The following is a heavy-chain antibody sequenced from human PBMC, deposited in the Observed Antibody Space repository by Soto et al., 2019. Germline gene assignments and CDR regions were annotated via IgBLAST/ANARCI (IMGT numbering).Heavy chain of an antibody. CDR2: IWYAGSKK. CDR3: ARGRGGSYGGNSAHFDI. D-gene: IGHD4-17*01. CDR1: GFTFSGFG. Sequence: QVQLVESGGGVVQPGTSLRLSCEASGFTFSGFGMHWVRQAPGKGLEWVAVIWYAGSKKYYADCVKGRFTISRDNSKNALYLQMNSLRAEDTAVYYWARGRGGSYGGNSAHFDIWGQGTLVTVSS. J-gene: IGHJ3*02. V-gene: IGHV3-33*01.